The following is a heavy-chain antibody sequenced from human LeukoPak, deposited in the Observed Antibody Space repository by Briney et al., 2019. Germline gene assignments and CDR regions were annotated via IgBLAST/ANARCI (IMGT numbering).Heavy chain of an antibody. V-gene: IGHV4-39*07. CDR1: GGSISSSSYY. D-gene: IGHD3-22*01. J-gene: IGHJ4*02. Sequence: SETLSLTCTVSGGSISSSSYYWGWIRQPPGKGLEWIGSIYYSGSTYYNPSLKSRVTISVDTSKNQFSLKLSSVTAADTAVYYCARDESKYYYASSGYFDYWGQGTLVTVSS. CDR3: ARDESKYYYASSGYFDY. CDR2: IYYSGST.